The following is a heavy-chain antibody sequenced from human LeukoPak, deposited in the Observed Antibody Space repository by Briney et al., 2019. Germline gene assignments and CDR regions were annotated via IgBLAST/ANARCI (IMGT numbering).Heavy chain of an antibody. J-gene: IGHJ5*02. CDR2: INPNSGGT. Sequence: AASVKVSCKASGGTFSSYAISWVRQAPGQGLEWMGRINPNSGGTNYAQKFQGRVTMTRDTSISTAYMELSRLRSDDTAVYYCARDLIVVNWFDPWGQGTLVTVSS. V-gene: IGHV1-2*06. CDR1: GGTFSSYA. CDR3: ARDLIVVNWFDP. D-gene: IGHD2-15*01.